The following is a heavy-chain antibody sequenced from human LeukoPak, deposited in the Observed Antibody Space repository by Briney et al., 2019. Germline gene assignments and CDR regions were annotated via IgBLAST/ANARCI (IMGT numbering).Heavy chain of an antibody. V-gene: IGHV1-2*02. D-gene: IGHD3-10*01. J-gene: IGHJ6*02. CDR3: ARDRGLLAAYYGMDV. CDR2: INPHSGGT. CDR1: GYTFTGYY. Sequence: ASLKVSCKASGYTFTGYYMHWVRQAPGQGLEWMGWINPHSGGTNYAQKFEGRVTMTRDTSISTAYMELSGLRSDDTAVYYCARDRGLLAAYYGMDVWGQGTTVTVSS.